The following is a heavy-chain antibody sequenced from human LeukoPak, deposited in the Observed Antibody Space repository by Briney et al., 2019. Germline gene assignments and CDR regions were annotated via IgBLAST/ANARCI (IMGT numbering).Heavy chain of an antibody. CDR3: ARERVTQLTYYFDY. V-gene: IGHV1-3*01. CDR1: GYTFTIYA. D-gene: IGHD5-24*01. Sequence: ASVKVSCTASGYTFTIYAMHWVRQAPGQRLEWMGWINAGNGNTKYSQKFQGRVTITRDTSASTAYMELSSLRSEDTAVYYCARERVTQLTYYFDYWGQGTLVTVSS. CDR2: INAGNGNT. J-gene: IGHJ4*02.